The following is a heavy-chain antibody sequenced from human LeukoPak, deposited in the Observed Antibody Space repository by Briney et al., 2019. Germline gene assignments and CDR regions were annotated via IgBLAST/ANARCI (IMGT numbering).Heavy chain of an antibody. J-gene: IGHJ4*02. D-gene: IGHD4-17*01. Sequence: ASVTVSFKTSGYTFTTYHINWVRQATGQGLEWLGWMNPYSGDRGYAQKFQGRLSITSDTSISTAYMELSSLKSDDTAVYFCARTTSLTASGYDCWGQGTLVTVSS. CDR3: ARTTSLTASGYDC. CDR1: GYTFTTYH. CDR2: MNPYSGDR. V-gene: IGHV1-8*03.